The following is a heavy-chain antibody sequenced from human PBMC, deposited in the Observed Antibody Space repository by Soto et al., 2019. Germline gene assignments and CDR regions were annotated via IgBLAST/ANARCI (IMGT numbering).Heavy chain of an antibody. CDR3: ARRGGHDSFDI. CDR1: GYSFTNFL. J-gene: IGHJ3*02. V-gene: IGHV5-51*01. CDR2: IYPADSDT. Sequence: PGESLKISCKSSGYSFTNFLIVLVRQRPGKGLEWMGIIYPADSDTRYSPSFQGQVTISVDKSISTAYLQWSSLTASDTAMYYCARRGGHDSFDIWGQGTLVTVS.